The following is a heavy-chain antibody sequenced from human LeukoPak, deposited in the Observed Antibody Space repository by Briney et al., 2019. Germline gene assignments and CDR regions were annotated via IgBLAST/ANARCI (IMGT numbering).Heavy chain of an antibody. CDR3: ARRFDP. CDR1: GRSISSGSYY. V-gene: IGHV4-61*02. Sequence: SQTLSLTCTVSGRSISSGSYYWSWIRQPAGKGLEWIGRIYTSGSTNYNPSLKSRVTISVDTSKNQFSLKLSSVTAADTAVYYCARRFDPWGQGTLVTVSS. CDR2: IYTSGST. J-gene: IGHJ5*02.